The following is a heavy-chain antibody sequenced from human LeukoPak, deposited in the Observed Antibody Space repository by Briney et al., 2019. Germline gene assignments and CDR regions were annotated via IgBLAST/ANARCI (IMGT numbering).Heavy chain of an antibody. Sequence: ASVKVSCKASGCTFTSYDINWVRQATGQGLEWMGWMNPNSGNTGYAQKFQGRVTMTRNTSISTAYMELSSLRSEDTAVYYCASAPYYYDSSGPLGYFDYWGQGTLVTVSS. D-gene: IGHD3-22*01. CDR1: GCTFTSYD. CDR3: ASAPYYYDSSGPLGYFDY. CDR2: MNPNSGNT. J-gene: IGHJ4*02. V-gene: IGHV1-8*01.